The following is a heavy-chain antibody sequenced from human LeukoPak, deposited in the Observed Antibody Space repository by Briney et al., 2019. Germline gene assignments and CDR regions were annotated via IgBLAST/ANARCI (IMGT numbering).Heavy chain of an antibody. V-gene: IGHV3-23*01. CDR1: GLTFSTYA. Sequence: PGRPLRPSCAPSGLTFSTYAMSWVRHAPGKGLEWVSAISGSDDSTYYADSVKGRFTISRDNSKNTLYLQMNSLRAEDTAVYHCAKVTGTTNYWGQGTLVTVSS. CDR3: AKVTGTTNY. J-gene: IGHJ4*02. CDR2: ISGSDDST. D-gene: IGHD1-20*01.